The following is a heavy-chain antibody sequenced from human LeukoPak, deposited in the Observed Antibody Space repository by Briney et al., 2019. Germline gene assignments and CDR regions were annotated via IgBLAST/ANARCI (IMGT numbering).Heavy chain of an antibody. V-gene: IGHV4-30-4*01. CDR3: GRESRIVGTTSVWYYFDY. D-gene: IGHD1-26*01. CDR1: GDSLRGGDYY. CDR2: IYHTGSF. Sequence: PSQTPSHTCTVPGDSLRGGDYYWSSTRQPPGKGLEWLGLIYHTGSFRYNPSLKGRFTMSGFTSKNQFSLNLRSVTAADTAVYFCGRESRIVGTTSVWYYFDYWGQGTLVTVSS. J-gene: IGHJ4*02.